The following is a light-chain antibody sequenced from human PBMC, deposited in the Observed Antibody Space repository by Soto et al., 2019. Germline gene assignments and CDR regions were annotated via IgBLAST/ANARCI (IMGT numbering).Light chain of an antibody. J-gene: IGKJ5*01. CDR1: QSVSNN. CDR3: QQYNNWPPIT. CDR2: YAS. V-gene: IGKV3-15*01. Sequence: EIMMTQSPATLSVSPGERATLSCRASQSVSNNLAWYQQKPGQAPRLLIYYASTRATGVPARFSGSGSGTEFTLTISSLQSEDFALYYCQQYNNWPPITFGQGTRLEIK.